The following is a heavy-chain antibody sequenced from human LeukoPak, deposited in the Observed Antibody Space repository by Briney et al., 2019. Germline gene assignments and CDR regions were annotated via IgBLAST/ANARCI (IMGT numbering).Heavy chain of an antibody. V-gene: IGHV3-23*01. CDR1: GFIFSNYA. D-gene: IGHD3-9*01. Sequence: GGSLRLSCVPSGFIFSNYAMSWVRQAPGKGLEWVSAISGSGGSTYYADSVKGRFTISRDNSKNTLYLQMNSLRAEDTAVYYCAREVVIFPDYYYYGMDVWGQGTTVTVSS. CDR2: ISGSGGST. CDR3: AREVVIFPDYYYYGMDV. J-gene: IGHJ6*02.